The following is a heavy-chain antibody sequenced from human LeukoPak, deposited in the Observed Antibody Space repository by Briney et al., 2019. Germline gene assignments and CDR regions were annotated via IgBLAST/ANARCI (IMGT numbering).Heavy chain of an antibody. CDR1: GFTLSSYW. D-gene: IGHD6-19*01. J-gene: IGHJ6*03. Sequence: GGSLRLSCAASGFTLSSYWMSWVRQAPGKGLEWVSAISGSGGSTYYADSVKGRFTISRDNAKNSLYLQMNSLRAEDTAVYYCARDLVYSSGWYNYYYMDVWGKGTTVTISS. CDR2: ISGSGGST. V-gene: IGHV3-21*01. CDR3: ARDLVYSSGWYNYYYMDV.